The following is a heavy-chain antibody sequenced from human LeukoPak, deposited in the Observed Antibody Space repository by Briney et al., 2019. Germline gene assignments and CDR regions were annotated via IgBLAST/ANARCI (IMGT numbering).Heavy chain of an antibody. V-gene: IGHV3-48*03. J-gene: IGHJ4*02. CDR2: ISSSGTTT. Sequence: GGSLRLSCAASGFSFSSYEIYWVRQAPGKGLEWVSYISSSGTTTYYADSVKGRFTISRDNARNSLYLQMNSLRVEDKAVYYCARDAILGADYFDYRGQGTLVTVSS. CDR3: ARDAILGADYFDY. D-gene: IGHD2-8*02. CDR1: GFSFSSYE.